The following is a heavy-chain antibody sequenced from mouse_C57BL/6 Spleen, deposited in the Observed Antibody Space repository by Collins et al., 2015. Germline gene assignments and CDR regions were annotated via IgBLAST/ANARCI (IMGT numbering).Heavy chain of an antibody. D-gene: IGHD2-2*01. CDR3: ARSKYGYDDWFTF. Sequence: EVKLVESGGGLVQPGGSLNLSCAASGFTLTDYYMSWIRQPPGKALEWLGFIANKANDYATDYSTSVKGRFTISRDNSQSILYLQMNALRAEDSATYYCARSKYGYDDWFTFWGQGTLVTVSA. CDR2: IANKANDYAT. V-gene: IGHV7-3*01. CDR1: GFTLTDYY. J-gene: IGHJ3*01.